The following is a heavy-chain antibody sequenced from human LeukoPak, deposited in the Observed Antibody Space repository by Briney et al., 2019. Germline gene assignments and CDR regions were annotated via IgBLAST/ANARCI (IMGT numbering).Heavy chain of an antibody. Sequence: SETLSLTCTVSGGSISSGNYYWSWIRQPPGKGLEWIGYIYYSGSTYYNPSLKSRVPISVDTSKNQFSLKLSSVTAADTAVYYCARDEAAGLYFDYWGQGILVTVSS. J-gene: IGHJ4*02. CDR2: IYYSGST. CDR3: ARDEAAGLYFDY. D-gene: IGHD6-13*01. CDR1: GGSISSGNYY. V-gene: IGHV4-30-4*08.